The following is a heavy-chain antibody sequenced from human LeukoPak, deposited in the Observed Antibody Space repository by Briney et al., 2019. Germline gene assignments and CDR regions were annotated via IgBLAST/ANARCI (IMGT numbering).Heavy chain of an antibody. D-gene: IGHD3-16*01. Sequence: GGSLRLSCAASGFTFSSYGMHWVRQAPGKGLEWVAVISYDGSNKYYADSVEGRFTISRDNSKNTLYLQMNSLRAEDTAVYYCAKDRTFSLWGQGTLVTVSS. J-gene: IGHJ4*02. CDR2: ISYDGSNK. CDR3: AKDRTFSL. CDR1: GFTFSSYG. V-gene: IGHV3-30*18.